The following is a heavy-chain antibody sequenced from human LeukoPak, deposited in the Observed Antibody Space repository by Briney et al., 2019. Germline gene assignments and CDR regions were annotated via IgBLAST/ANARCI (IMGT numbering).Heavy chain of an antibody. J-gene: IGHJ3*02. V-gene: IGHV4-34*01. CDR2: INHSGST. D-gene: IGHD3-9*01. CDR1: GGSFSGYY. Sequence: SETLSLTCAVYGGSFSGYYWSWIRQPPGKGLECIGEINHSGSTKNNPSLKSRVTISVDTSKNQFSLKLSSVTAADTAVYYCARPRYFDSRAAFDIWGQGTMVTVSS. CDR3: ARPRYFDSRAAFDI.